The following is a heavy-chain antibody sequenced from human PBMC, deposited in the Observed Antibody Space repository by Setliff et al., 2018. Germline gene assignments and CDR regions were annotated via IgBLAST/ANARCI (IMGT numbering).Heavy chain of an antibody. D-gene: IGHD6-19*01. V-gene: IGHV4-61*10. J-gene: IGHJ4*01. CDR1: GGPINSGPYY. CDR3: ARDQYTSGWYGPPESYFDC. Sequence: SETLSLTCTVSGGPINSGPYYWTWIRQSAGKGLEWIGYIQNGGNTKYNPSLGSRITMSVDTSKNQFSLKLSSVTAADTAVYYCARDQYTSGWYGPPESYFDCWGLGILVTVSS. CDR2: IQNGGNT.